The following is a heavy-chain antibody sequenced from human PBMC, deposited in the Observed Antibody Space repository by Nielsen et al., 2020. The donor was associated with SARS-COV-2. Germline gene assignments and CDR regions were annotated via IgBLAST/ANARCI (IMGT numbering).Heavy chain of an antibody. V-gene: IGHV3-9*01. CDR1: GFTFDDYA. D-gene: IGHD3-22*01. CDR2: ISWNSGSI. CDR3: AKDPSPSYSSGYYGYFDY. Sequence: SCAASGFTFDDYAMHWVRQAPGKGLEWVSGISWNSGSIGYADSVKGRFTISRDNAKNSLYLQMNSLRAEDTALYYCAKDPSPSYSSGYYGYFDYWGQGTLVTVSS. J-gene: IGHJ4*02.